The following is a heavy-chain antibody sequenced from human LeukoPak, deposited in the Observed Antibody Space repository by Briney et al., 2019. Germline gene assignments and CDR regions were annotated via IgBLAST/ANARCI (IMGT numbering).Heavy chain of an antibody. CDR1: GGSFSGYY. J-gene: IGHJ4*02. CDR3: AASGELSSTFDY. D-gene: IGHD3-16*02. V-gene: IGHV4-34*01. Sequence: SETLSLTCAVYGGSFSGYYWSWIRQPPGKGLEWIGEINHSGSTNYNPSLKSRVTISVDTSKNQFSLKLSSVTAADTAVYYCAASGELSSTFDYWGQGALVTVSS. CDR2: INHSGST.